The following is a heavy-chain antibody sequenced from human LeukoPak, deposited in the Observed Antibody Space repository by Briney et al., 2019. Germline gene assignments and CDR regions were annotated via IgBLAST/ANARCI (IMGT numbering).Heavy chain of an antibody. CDR1: GGSFSGYY. J-gene: IGHJ4*02. V-gene: IGHV4-34*01. Sequence: SETLSLTCAVYGGSFSGYYWSWIRQPPGKGLEWIGEINHSGSTNYNPSPKSRVTISVDTSKNQFSLKLSSVTAADTAVYYCARLSIAALGADYWGQGTLVTVSS. CDR3: ARLSIAALGADY. D-gene: IGHD6-6*01. CDR2: INHSGST.